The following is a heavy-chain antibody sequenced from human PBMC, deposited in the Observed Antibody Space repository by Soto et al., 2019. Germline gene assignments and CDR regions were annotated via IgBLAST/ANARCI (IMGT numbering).Heavy chain of an antibody. J-gene: IGHJ4*02. CDR3: ARDTGGAAYSSGWYGY. CDR1: GFTFSSYS. V-gene: IGHV3-48*01. CDR2: ISSSSSTI. Sequence: GGSLRLSCAASGFTFSSYSMNWVRQAPGKGLQWVSYISSSSSTIYYADSVKGRFTISRDNAKNSLYLQMNSLRAEDTAVYYCARDTGGAAYSSGWYGYWGQGTLVTVSS. D-gene: IGHD6-19*01.